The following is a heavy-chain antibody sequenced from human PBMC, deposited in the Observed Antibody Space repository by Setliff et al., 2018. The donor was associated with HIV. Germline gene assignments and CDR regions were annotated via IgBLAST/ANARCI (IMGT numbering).Heavy chain of an antibody. D-gene: IGHD6-19*01. V-gene: IGHV4-34*01. CDR1: GESFSAYF. CDR2: INHSGST. Sequence: PSETLSLTCAVYGESFSAYFWSWIRQPPGKGLEWIGLINHSGSTNYNPSLKSRVTISLGTSKNQFSLKMTSVTAADTAVYYCATGITVAPDYWGQGSLVT. J-gene: IGHJ4*02. CDR3: ATGITVAPDY.